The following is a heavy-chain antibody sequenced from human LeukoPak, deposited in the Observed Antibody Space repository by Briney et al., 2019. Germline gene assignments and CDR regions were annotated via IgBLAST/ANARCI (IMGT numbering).Heavy chain of an antibody. CDR3: AREKPGNYFDY. J-gene: IGHJ4*02. CDR1: GYTFTSYY. D-gene: IGHD3-10*01. Sequence: GASVKVSCKASGYTFTSYYMHWVRQAPGQWLEWMGWMNPNSGNTGYAQKFQGRVTMTRNTSISTAYMELSSLRSEDTAVYYCAREKPGNYFDYWGQGTLVTVSS. V-gene: IGHV1-8*02. CDR2: MNPNSGNT.